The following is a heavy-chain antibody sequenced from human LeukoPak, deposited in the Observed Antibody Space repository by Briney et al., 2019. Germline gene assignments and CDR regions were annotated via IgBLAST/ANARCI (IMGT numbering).Heavy chain of an antibody. CDR3: TTVLRWFGGFSTVDS. CDR1: GFTFSNAW. J-gene: IGHJ4*02. CDR2: IKSETDGGTT. V-gene: IGHV3-15*05. Sequence: GGSLRLSCAASGFTFSNAWMRWVSQAPGKGLEWVGRIKSETDGGTTDYAAPVKGRFTISRDDSKNTLYLQMNSLKTEDTAVYYCTTVLRWFGGFSTVDSWGQGTLVTVSS. D-gene: IGHD3-10*01.